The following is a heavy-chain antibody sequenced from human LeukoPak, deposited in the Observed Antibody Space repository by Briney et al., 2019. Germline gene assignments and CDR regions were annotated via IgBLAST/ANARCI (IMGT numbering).Heavy chain of an antibody. CDR1: GFIFSSYS. J-gene: IGHJ4*02. CDR3: ATYYESSGYRLDY. Sequence: PGGSLRLSCAASGFIFSSYSMSWVRQAPGKGLEWIGEIIHSGSTNYNPSLKSRVTMSIDNSKNQFSLELISVTATDTAVYYCATYYESSGYRLDYWGQGTLVTVSS. V-gene: IGHV4-34*12. CDR2: IIHSGST. D-gene: IGHD3-22*01.